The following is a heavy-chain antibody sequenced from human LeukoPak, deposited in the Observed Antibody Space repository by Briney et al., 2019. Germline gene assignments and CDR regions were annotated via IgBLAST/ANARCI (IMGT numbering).Heavy chain of an antibody. J-gene: IGHJ4*02. V-gene: IGHV4-39*07. CDR3: ARDRSVGVLPAPPFDF. CDR2: IYSSGST. CDR1: GVSISSSSYY. D-gene: IGHD6-6*01. Sequence: SETLSLTCNVSGVSISSSSYYWGWIRQPPGKGLEWIGSIYSSGSTYYNSSLKSRLTISADTSKNQFSLTLTSVTAADTAVYYCARDRSVGVLPAPPFDFWGQGTLVTVSS.